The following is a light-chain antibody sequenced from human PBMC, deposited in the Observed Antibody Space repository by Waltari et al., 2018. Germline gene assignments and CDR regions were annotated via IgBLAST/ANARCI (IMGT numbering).Light chain of an antibody. CDR2: WAS. V-gene: IGKV4-1*01. J-gene: IGKJ4*01. CDR3: QQFYSSPLT. Sequence: DIVMTQSPDSLAVYLGERATINCTSSQTVLYSSNNRYSFAWFQQKPGQPPKLLIYWASTRESGVPDRFSGSGSGTDFTLTISSLQAEDVAVYYCQQFYSSPLTFGGGTKVEIK. CDR1: QTVLYSSNNRYS.